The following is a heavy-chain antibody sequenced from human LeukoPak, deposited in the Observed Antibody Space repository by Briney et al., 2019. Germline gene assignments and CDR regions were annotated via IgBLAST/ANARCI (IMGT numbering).Heavy chain of an antibody. Sequence: GGSLRLSCAASGFTFSNVWMSWVRQVPGKGLEWVGRIRRRTDGETTDHAAPVKGRFTISRDDSKNTLYLQMNSLKTEDTAVYYCVTDLVIKGYFDYWGQGALVTVSS. J-gene: IGHJ4*02. CDR1: GFTFSNVW. D-gene: IGHD2-21*01. CDR3: VTDLVIKGYFDY. V-gene: IGHV3-15*01. CDR2: IRRRTDGETT.